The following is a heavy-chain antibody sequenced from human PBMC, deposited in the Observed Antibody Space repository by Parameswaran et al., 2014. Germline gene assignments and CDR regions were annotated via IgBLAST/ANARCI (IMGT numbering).Heavy chain of an antibody. CDR3: ASGRSPRGY. J-gene: IGHJ4*02. Sequence: WVRQAPGQGLEWMGWISAYNGNTNYAQKLQGRVTMTTDTSTSTAYMELRSLRSDDTAVYYCASGRSPRGYWGQGTLVTVSS. V-gene: IGHV1-18*01. CDR2: ISAYNGNT.